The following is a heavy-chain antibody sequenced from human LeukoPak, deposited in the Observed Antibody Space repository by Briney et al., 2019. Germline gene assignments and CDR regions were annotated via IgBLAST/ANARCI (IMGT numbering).Heavy chain of an antibody. CDR1: GFTVSRNY. J-gene: IGHJ4*02. Sequence: GGSLRLSCAASGFTVSRNYMNWVRQAPGKGLEWVSYISISTSSIYYADSVKGRFTISRDNAKNSLYLQMNSLRAEDTAVYYCAREPTYSSSWYTNCDYWGQGTLVTVSS. V-gene: IGHV3-48*01. D-gene: IGHD6-13*01. CDR3: AREPTYSSSWYTNCDY. CDR2: ISISTSSI.